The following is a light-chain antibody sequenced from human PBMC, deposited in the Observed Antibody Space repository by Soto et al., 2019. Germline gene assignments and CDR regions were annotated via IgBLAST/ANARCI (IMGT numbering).Light chain of an antibody. CDR2: GAS. Sequence: EIVLTQSAGILSLSPGERATLSYRASQSVSSSYLAWYQQKPGQAPRLLIYGASSRATGIPDRFSGSGSGTDFTLTISRLEPEDFAVYYCQQYGSSPLTFGPGTKVDIK. J-gene: IGKJ3*01. CDR1: QSVSSSY. V-gene: IGKV3-20*01. CDR3: QQYGSSPLT.